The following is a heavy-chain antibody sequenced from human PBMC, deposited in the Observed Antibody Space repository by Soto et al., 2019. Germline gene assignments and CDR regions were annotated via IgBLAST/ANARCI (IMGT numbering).Heavy chain of an antibody. D-gene: IGHD2-15*01. J-gene: IGHJ4*02. CDR2: ISYDGSNK. V-gene: IGHV3-30-3*01. CDR3: AREREGYCSGGSCYSGGSDY. Sequence: PGGSLRLSCAASGFTFSSYAMHWVRQAPGKGLEWVAVISYDGSNKYYADSVKGRFTISRDNSKNTLYLQMNSLRAEDTAVYYCAREREGYCSGGSCYSGGSDYWGQGTLVTVSS. CDR1: GFTFSSYA.